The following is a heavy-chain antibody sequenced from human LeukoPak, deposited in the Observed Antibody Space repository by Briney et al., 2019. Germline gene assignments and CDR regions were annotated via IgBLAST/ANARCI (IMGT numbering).Heavy chain of an antibody. CDR3: AKVDTAMVAPSLFDY. CDR2: ISGSGGST. V-gene: IGHV3-23*01. J-gene: IGHJ4*02. CDR1: GFTFDDYG. Sequence: GGSPRLSCAASGFTFDDYGMSWVRQAPGKGLEWVSAISGSGGSTYYADSVKGRFTISRDNSKNTLYLQMNSLRAEDTAVYYCAKVDTAMVAPSLFDYWGQGTLVTVSS. D-gene: IGHD5-18*01.